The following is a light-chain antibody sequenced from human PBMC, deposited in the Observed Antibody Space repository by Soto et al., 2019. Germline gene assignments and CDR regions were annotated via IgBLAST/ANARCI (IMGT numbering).Light chain of an antibody. Sequence: QSVLTQPPSAYGTPGQRVTISCSGSSSNIGSNYVYWYQQLPGTAPKLLIYSNNQRPSGVPDRFSGSKSGTSASLAISGLRSEDEADYYCAAWDDSLSYVFGTGTKLTVL. CDR2: SNN. CDR1: SSNIGSNY. J-gene: IGLJ1*01. V-gene: IGLV1-47*02. CDR3: AAWDDSLSYV.